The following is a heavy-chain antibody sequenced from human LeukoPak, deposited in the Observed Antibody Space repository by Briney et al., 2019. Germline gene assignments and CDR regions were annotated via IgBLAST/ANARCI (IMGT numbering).Heavy chain of an antibody. J-gene: IGHJ4*01. V-gene: IGHV3-43*02. CDR3: AKDRSYYYDNSGLI. CDR2: TSAYGGGT. D-gene: IGHD3-22*01. Sequence: PGGTLRLTCVVSGFRIENFGMHWVRQPPGKGLEWVSLTSAYGGGTYYADSVKGRFTASRDNTKGALYLQMNSLTTEDTALYYCAKDRSYYYDNSGLIWGQGTLVTVSS. CDR1: GFRIENFG.